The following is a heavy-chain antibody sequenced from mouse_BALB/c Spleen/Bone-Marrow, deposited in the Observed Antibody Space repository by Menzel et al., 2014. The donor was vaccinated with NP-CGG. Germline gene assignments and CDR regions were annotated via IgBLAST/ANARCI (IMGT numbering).Heavy chain of an antibody. D-gene: IGHD2-14*01. Sequence: EVKLVESGGGLVKPGGSLKLSCAASGFTFSDYYMYWVRQTPEKRLEWVATISDAGSYTYYPDSVEGRFTISRDNAKNNLYLQMISLKSEDTAMYYCARVGDYRYAWFAYWGQGTLVTVST. CDR3: ARVGDYRYAWFAY. V-gene: IGHV5-4*02. CDR2: ISDAGSYT. J-gene: IGHJ3*01. CDR1: GFTFSDYY.